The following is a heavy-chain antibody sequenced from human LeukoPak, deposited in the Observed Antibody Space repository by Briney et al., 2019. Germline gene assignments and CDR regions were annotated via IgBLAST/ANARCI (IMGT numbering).Heavy chain of an antibody. CDR3: GRGGGRGDYNERYYFDY. D-gene: IGHD3-22*01. J-gene: IGHJ4*02. V-gene: IGHV3-48*03. CDR1: GLSFSSYE. Sequence: GGSLRLSCAVSGLSFSSYEMSWVRQAPGKGLEWVSYISSSGGTIFYSDSVKGRFTISRDNAKNSLHLQMNSLRAEDTALYYWGRGGGRGDYNERYYFDYWGQGTLVTASS. CDR2: ISSSGGTI.